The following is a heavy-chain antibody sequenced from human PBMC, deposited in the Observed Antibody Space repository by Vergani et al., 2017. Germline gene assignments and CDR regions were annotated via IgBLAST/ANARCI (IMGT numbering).Heavy chain of an antibody. J-gene: IGHJ3*02. V-gene: IGHV3-64D*06. CDR1: GFTFSSYA. CDR2: ISSNGGST. CDR3: VKFGYYYGSGSFAFDI. D-gene: IGHD3-10*01. Sequence: EVQLVESGGGLVQPGGSLRLSCSASGFTFSSYAMHWVRQAPGKGLEYVSAISSNGGSTYYADSVKGRFTISRDNSKNTLYLQMSSLRAEDTAVYCCVKFGYYYGSGSFAFDIWGQGTMVTVSS.